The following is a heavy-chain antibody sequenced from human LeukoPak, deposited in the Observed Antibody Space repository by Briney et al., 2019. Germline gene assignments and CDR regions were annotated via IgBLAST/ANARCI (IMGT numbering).Heavy chain of an antibody. CDR1: GFTFSSYS. Sequence: PGGSLRLSCAASGFTFSSYSMNWVRQAPGKGLEWVSSISSSSSYIYYADSVKGRFTISRDNAKNSLYLQMNSLRAEDTAVYYCARGVMATITPNDDYWGQGTLVTVSP. CDR3: ARGVMATITPNDDY. CDR2: ISSSSSYI. D-gene: IGHD5-12*01. V-gene: IGHV3-21*01. J-gene: IGHJ4*02.